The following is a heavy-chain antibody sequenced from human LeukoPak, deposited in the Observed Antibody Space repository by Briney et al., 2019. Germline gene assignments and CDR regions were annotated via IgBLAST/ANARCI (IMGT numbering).Heavy chain of an antibody. CDR3: ARCGYVGSGHYYNWFDP. D-gene: IGHD3-22*01. Sequence: GESLKISCQTSGYSFTNFWIAWVRQTPGKGLEWLGIISPGDSDALYNPSFQGHVTMSTDRSINTAYLQWSSLQASDTAIHYCARCGYVGSGHYYNWFDPWGQGTLVTVAS. J-gene: IGHJ5*02. CDR1: GYSFTNFW. CDR2: ISPGDSDA. V-gene: IGHV5-51*01.